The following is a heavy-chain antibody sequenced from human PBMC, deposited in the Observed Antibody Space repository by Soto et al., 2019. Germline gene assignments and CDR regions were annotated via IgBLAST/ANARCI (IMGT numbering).Heavy chain of an antibody. D-gene: IGHD3-3*01. Sequence: PSETLSLTCTVSGGSIRSYYWSWIRQPPGKGLEWIGYVYYSGSTKYNPSLKSRVTISVDSSKNQFSLKLDSVTAADTAVYYCARLGGYYQAFDQWGQGTLVTVSS. CDR3: ARLGGYYQAFDQ. CDR2: VYYSGST. CDR1: GGSIRSYY. J-gene: IGHJ4*02. V-gene: IGHV4-59*08.